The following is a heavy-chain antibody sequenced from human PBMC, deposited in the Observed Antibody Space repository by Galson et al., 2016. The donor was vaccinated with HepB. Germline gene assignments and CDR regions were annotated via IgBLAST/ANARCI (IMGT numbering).Heavy chain of an antibody. Sequence: QSGAEVKKPGESLKISCKGSGYSFTNYWIGWVRQMPGKGLEWMGIIYLGDSHTTYRPSFQGRVTISADKSISTAYLQWSSLKALDTAIYYCARPQYCSSGPCGHYWGQGTLVTVSS. CDR3: ARPQYCSSGPCGHY. V-gene: IGHV5-51*01. CDR1: GYSFTNYW. CDR2: IYLGDSHT. J-gene: IGHJ4*02. D-gene: IGHD2-15*01.